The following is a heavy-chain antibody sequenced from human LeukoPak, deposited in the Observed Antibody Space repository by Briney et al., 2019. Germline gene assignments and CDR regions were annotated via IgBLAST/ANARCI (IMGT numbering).Heavy chain of an antibody. Sequence: GGSLRLSCAASGFTVSSNYMSWVRQAPGKGLEWVSVIYGGGSTYYADSVKGRFTISRDNSKNTLYLQMNSLRAEDTAVYYCARSDSSGWLNFDYWGQGTLVTVSS. CDR2: IYGGGST. CDR1: GFTVSSNY. V-gene: IGHV3-53*01. J-gene: IGHJ4*02. D-gene: IGHD6-19*01. CDR3: ARSDSSGWLNFDY.